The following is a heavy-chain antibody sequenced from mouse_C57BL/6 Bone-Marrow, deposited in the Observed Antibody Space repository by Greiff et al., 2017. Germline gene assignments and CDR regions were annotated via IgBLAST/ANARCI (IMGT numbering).Heavy chain of an antibody. V-gene: IGHV1-81*01. CDR3: AGHIYYYGSSWYFDV. CDR2: IYPRSGNT. J-gene: IGHJ1*03. CDR1: GYTFTSYG. D-gene: IGHD1-1*01. Sequence: VQLQESGAELARPGASVKLSCKASGYTFTSYGISWVKQRPGQGLEWIGEIYPRSGNTYYNEKFKGKATLTADKSSSTAYMELRSLTSEDSAVYFCAGHIYYYGSSWYFDVWGTGTTVTVSS.